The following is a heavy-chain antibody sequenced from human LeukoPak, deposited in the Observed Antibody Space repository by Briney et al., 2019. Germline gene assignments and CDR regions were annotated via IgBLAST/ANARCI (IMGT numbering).Heavy chain of an antibody. CDR2: ISSSGSTI. J-gene: IGHJ6*03. CDR3: ARWAPMVRGVNTLYYYYYMDV. D-gene: IGHD3-10*01. V-gene: IGHV3-11*01. CDR1: GFTFSDYY. Sequence: PGGSLRLSCAASGFTFSDYYMSWIRQAPGKGLEWVSYISSSGSTIYYADSVKGRFTISRDNAKNSLYLQMNSLRAEDTAVYYCARWAPMVRGVNTLYYYYYMDVWGKGTTVTISS.